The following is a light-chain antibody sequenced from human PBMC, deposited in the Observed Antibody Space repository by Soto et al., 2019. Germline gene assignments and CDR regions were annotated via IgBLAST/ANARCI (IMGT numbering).Light chain of an antibody. CDR2: AAS. V-gene: IGKV1-12*01. Sequence: DIGMTQSPSSLSASVGDRITITCQASQDISKYLIWYQQTPGKAPKFLIYAASSLQSGVPSRFSGSGSGTDFTLTIQSLQPDDIAAYYCQQASSFPHTFGQGTRLEIK. CDR3: QQASSFPHT. CDR1: QDISKY. J-gene: IGKJ5*01.